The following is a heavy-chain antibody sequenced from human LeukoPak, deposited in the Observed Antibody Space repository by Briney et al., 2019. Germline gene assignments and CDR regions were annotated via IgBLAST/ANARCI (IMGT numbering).Heavy chain of an antibody. CDR1: GFTFSSYA. CDR3: AKVPYSSSWYGSDY. J-gene: IGHJ4*02. Sequence: PGGSLRLSCAASGFTFSSYAMSWVLQTPGKGLEWVSAISGSGGSTYYADSVKGRFTISRDNSKNTLFLQMNSLRAEDTAVYYCAKVPYSSSWYGSDYWGQGTLVTVSS. CDR2: ISGSGGST. D-gene: IGHD6-13*01. V-gene: IGHV3-23*01.